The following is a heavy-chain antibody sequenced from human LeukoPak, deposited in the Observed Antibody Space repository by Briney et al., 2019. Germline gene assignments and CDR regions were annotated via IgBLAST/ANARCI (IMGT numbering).Heavy chain of an antibody. D-gene: IGHD5-12*01. CDR3: ARQGDIVATAVDY. CDR2: IHPRDSDA. CDR1: GYSFTSYW. V-gene: IGHV5-51*01. J-gene: IGHJ4*02. Sequence: PGESLKISCKGSGYSFTSYWIGWVRQMPGKGLEWMGIIHPRDSDARYSPSFQGQVTISADKSITTAYLQWSSLKASDTAMYYRARQGDIVATAVDYWGQGTLVTVCS.